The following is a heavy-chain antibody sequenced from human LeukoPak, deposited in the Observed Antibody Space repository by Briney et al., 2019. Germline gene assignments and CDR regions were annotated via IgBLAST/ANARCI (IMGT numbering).Heavy chain of an antibody. J-gene: IGHJ4*02. V-gene: IGHV3-23*01. CDR3: AKEYVRKEIVVTAIVYDY. Sequence: GGSLRLSCAASGFTFSNYAMSWVRQAPGKGLEWVSVISGNGGSTYYAASVKGRFTISRDNSKNTLYLQMNSLRAEDTAVYYCAKEYVRKEIVVTAIVYDYWGQGTLVTVSS. D-gene: IGHD2-21*02. CDR2: ISGNGGST. CDR1: GFTFSNYA.